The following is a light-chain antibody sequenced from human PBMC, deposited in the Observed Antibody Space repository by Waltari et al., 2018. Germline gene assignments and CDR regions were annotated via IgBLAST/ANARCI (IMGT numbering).Light chain of an antibody. CDR2: WAS. J-gene: IGKJ1*01. CDR1: QSVLYSSNSKNY. V-gene: IGKV4-1*01. Sequence: DIVMTQSPDSLAVSLGERATINCKSIQSVLYSSNSKNYLAWYQQKPGPPPKLLIYWASTRESGVPDRFSGSGSGTDFTLTITSLQAEDVAVYYCQQYYSTPRAFGQGTKVEIK. CDR3: QQYYSTPRA.